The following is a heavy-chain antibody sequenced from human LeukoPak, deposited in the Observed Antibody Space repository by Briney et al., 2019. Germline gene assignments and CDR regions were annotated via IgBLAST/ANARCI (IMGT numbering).Heavy chain of an antibody. Sequence: PGGSLRLSCVAPGFTFSNYGMPWVRQAPGTGLDWEAVIWYDGSYKYYADSVKGRFTISRENHKNTLFLQMNSLRAEDTGIYYCAKVVQYTASTGTGLDYWGQGTLVTVSS. CDR2: IWYDGSYK. D-gene: IGHD6-13*01. J-gene: IGHJ4*02. CDR1: GFTFSNYG. CDR3: AKVVQYTASTGTGLDY. V-gene: IGHV3-33*06.